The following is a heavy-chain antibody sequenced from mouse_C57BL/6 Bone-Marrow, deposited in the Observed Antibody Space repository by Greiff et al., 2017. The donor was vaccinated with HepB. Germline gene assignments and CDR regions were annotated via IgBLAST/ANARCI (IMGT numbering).Heavy chain of an antibody. CDR1: GFTFSSYT. Sequence: EVKLQESGGGLVKPGGSLKLSCAASGFTFSSYTMSWVRQTPEKRLEWVATISGGGGNTYYPDSVKGRFTISRDNAKNTLYLQMSSLRSEDTALYYCARHEGGNCYFDYWGQGTTLTVSS. CDR3: ARHEGGNCYFDY. CDR2: ISGGGGNT. V-gene: IGHV5-9*01. D-gene: IGHD2-1*01. J-gene: IGHJ2*01.